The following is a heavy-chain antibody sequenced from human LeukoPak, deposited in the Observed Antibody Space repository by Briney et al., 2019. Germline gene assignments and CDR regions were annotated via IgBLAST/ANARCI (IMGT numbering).Heavy chain of an antibody. Sequence: PGGSLRLSCAASGFTFSRYTMNWVRQAPGRGLEWVSSISSSISYIYYADSVKGRYTISRDNAKNSLYLQMNSLRAEDTAVYYCARVGTRMVTIVAPYYMDVWGKGTTVTVSS. CDR1: GFTFSRYT. CDR3: ARVGTRMVTIVAPYYMDV. V-gene: IGHV3-21*01. D-gene: IGHD5-24*01. CDR2: ISSSISYI. J-gene: IGHJ6*03.